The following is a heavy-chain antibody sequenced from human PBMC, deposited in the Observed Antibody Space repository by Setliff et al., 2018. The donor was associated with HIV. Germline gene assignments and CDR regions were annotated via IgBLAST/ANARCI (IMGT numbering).Heavy chain of an antibody. CDR1: GDSISSSSYY. Sequence: PSETLSLTCSVSGDSISSSSYYWGWIRQPPGKGLEWIGSIYYSGSTYYNPSLNSRVTISVDASKNQFSLKLSSVTAADTAVYYCASLPPLHDSSGYYFDYWGQGILVTVSS. CDR2: IYYSGST. V-gene: IGHV4-39*01. D-gene: IGHD3-22*01. CDR3: ASLPPLHDSSGYYFDY. J-gene: IGHJ4*02.